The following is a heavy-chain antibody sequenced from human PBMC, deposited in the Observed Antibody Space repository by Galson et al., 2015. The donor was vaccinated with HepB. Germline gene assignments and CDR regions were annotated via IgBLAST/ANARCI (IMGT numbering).Heavy chain of an antibody. Sequence: SVKVSCKASGYTFKNYGISWVRQAPGEGLEWMGWISIYNGNGNYAEKFQGRVTMTRDTSTSTAYMELRSLRSDDTAVYYCARGALFDAYNIWGQGTMVTVSS. CDR1: GYTFKNYG. D-gene: IGHD2/OR15-2a*01. CDR3: ARGALFDAYNI. V-gene: IGHV1-18*01. CDR2: ISIYNGNG. J-gene: IGHJ3*02.